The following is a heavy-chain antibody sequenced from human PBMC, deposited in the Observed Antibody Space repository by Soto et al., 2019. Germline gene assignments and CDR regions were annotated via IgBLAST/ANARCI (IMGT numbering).Heavy chain of an antibody. Sequence: QVQLVQSGAEVKKPGASVKVSCKASGYSFSDYDINWVRQATGQGPEWMGWMNPNSGNTGYAQKFQGRVTMTRNTSIHTAYMELSSLGSEDTAVYYCARDNRYNWNDEGWFDPWGQGTLVTVSS. CDR3: ARDNRYNWNDEGWFDP. D-gene: IGHD1-20*01. V-gene: IGHV1-8*01. CDR1: GYSFSDYD. CDR2: MNPNSGNT. J-gene: IGHJ5*02.